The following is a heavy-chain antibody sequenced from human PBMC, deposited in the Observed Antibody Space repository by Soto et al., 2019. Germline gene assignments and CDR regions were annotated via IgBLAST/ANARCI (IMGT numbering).Heavy chain of an antibody. Sequence: GGSLRLSCAASGFTFSSYAMSWVRQAPGKGLEWVSAISGSGGSTYYADSVKGRFTISRDNSKNTLYLQMNSLRAEDTAVYYCAKVSIFGVVSRAPFDYWGQGTPVTVSS. D-gene: IGHD3-3*01. V-gene: IGHV3-23*01. CDR2: ISGSGGST. CDR1: GFTFSSYA. CDR3: AKVSIFGVVSRAPFDY. J-gene: IGHJ4*02.